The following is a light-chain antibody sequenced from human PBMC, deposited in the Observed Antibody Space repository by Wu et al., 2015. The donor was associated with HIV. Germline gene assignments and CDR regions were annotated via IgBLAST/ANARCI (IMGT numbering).Light chain of an antibody. J-gene: IGKJ1*01. Sequence: EIVVTHSPDTLSLSPGERATLSCRTSQSVVNNLDWYQQKPGQAPRLVIYGLFNRPSGIPDRFSGSGSGTDFTLTISRLEPEDFAVYYCHQFGATPETFGQGTRVEIK. CDR2: GLF. CDR1: QSVVNN. V-gene: IGKV3-20*01. CDR3: HQFGATPET.